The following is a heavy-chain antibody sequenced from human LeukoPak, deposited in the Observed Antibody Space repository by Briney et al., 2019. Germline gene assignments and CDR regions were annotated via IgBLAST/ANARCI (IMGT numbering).Heavy chain of an antibody. CDR3: ARGGYYGWGNDFRFDP. CDR1: GGSISSYY. CDR2: IHYSGST. Sequence: PSETLSLTCTVSGGSISSYYWSWIRQPPGKGLECIGYIHYSGSTNYNPSLKSRVTISVDTSKNQFSLKLKSVTAADTAVYYCARGGYYGWGNDFRFDPWGQGTLVTVSS. D-gene: IGHD3-10*01. V-gene: IGHV4-59*01. J-gene: IGHJ5*02.